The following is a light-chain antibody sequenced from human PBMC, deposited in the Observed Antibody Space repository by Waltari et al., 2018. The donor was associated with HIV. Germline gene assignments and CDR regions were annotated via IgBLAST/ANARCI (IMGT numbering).Light chain of an antibody. CDR1: QSSSSH. J-gene: IGKJ2*01. CDR2: AAS. V-gene: IGKV1-39*01. Sequence: DIQMTQSPSSLSASLGDRVTITSRASQSSSSHLNWYQQKPGEAPKVLIYAASSLRSDVPSRFSGSGSGTEFTLTISSLQLEDFATYFCQQSYSSPNNCGQGT. CDR3: QQSYSSPNN.